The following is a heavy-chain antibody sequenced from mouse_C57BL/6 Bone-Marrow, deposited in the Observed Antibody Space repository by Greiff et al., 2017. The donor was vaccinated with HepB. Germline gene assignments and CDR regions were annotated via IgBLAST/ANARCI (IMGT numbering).Heavy chain of an antibody. CDR2: IDPENGDT. V-gene: IGHV14-4*01. Sequence: VQLQQSGAELVRPGASVKLSCTASGFNIKDDYMHWVKQRPEQGLEWIGWIDPENGDTEYASKFQGKATITADTSSNTAYLQLSSLTSEDTAVYYCTTRSTMVTTAMDDWGQGTSVTVAS. D-gene: IGHD2-2*01. CDR1: GFNIKDDY. J-gene: IGHJ4*01. CDR3: TTRSTMVTTAMDD.